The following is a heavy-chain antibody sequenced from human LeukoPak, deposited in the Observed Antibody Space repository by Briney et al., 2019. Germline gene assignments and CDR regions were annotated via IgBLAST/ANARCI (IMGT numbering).Heavy chain of an antibody. CDR2: IKTDGTYT. Sequence: GGSLRLSCAASGFTFSRYWMHWVRQAPGEGLVWVSRIKTDGTYTSNADSVKGRFTISRDNAKSTLYLQRNSLRVEDTAVYYCVADLGDYADFWGQGTLVTVSS. CDR3: VADLGDYADF. CDR1: GFTFSRYW. J-gene: IGHJ4*02. V-gene: IGHV3-74*01.